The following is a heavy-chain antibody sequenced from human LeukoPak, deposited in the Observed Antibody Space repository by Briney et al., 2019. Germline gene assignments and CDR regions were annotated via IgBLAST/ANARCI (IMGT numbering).Heavy chain of an antibody. Sequence: SETLSLTCTVSGGSISSGGYYWSWIRQPPGKGLEWIGYIYHSGSTYYNPSLKSRVTISVDRSNNHFSLNLRSVTAADTAMYYCARHSISYSRVPEYYFDYWGQGTLVTVSS. CDR2: IYHSGST. CDR1: GGSISSGGYY. D-gene: IGHD6-13*01. V-gene: IGHV4-30-2*01. CDR3: ARHSISYSRVPEYYFDY. J-gene: IGHJ4*02.